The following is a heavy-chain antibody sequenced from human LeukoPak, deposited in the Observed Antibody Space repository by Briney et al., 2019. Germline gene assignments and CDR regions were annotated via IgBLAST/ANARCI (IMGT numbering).Heavy chain of an antibody. J-gene: IGHJ4*02. CDR1: GGSVSSGSYY. CDR2: IYYSGST. Sequence: MASETLSLTCTVSGGSVSSGSYYWSWIRQPPGKGLEWIGYIYYSGSTNYNPSLKSRVTISVDTSRNQFSLKLSSVTAADTAVYYCARAGSSAYLIDYWGQGTLVTVSS. V-gene: IGHV4-61*01. D-gene: IGHD3-22*01. CDR3: ARAGSSAYLIDY.